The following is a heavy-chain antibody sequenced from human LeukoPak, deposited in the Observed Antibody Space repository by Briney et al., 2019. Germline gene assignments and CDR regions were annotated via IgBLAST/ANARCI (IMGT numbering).Heavy chain of an antibody. V-gene: IGHV4-59*08. CDR1: GGSISSYY. Sequence: PSETLSLTCTVSGGSISSYYWSWIRQPPGKGVAWIGYIYYSGSTNYNPSLKSRVTISVDTSKNQFSLKLSSVTAADTAVYYCARRLRLDWFDPWGQGTLVTVSS. J-gene: IGHJ5*02. CDR3: ARRLRLDWFDP. CDR2: IYYSGST. D-gene: IGHD6-19*01.